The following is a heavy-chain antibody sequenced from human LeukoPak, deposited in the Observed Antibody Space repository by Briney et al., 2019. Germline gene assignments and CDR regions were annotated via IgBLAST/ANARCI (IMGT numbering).Heavy chain of an antibody. V-gene: IGHV1-24*01. CDR2: FDPEGGET. D-gene: IGHD2-15*01. CDR3: ATDLVVSDAFDI. Sequence: ASVKVSCKVSGYTLTELSMHWVRQAPGKGLEWMGGFDPEGGETIYAQKFQGRVTMTEDTSTDTAYMELSSLRSEDTAVYYCATDLVVSDAFDIWGQGTMVTVSS. CDR1: GYTLTELS. J-gene: IGHJ3*02.